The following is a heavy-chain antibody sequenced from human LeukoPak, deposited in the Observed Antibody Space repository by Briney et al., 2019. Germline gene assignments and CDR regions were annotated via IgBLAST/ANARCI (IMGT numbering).Heavy chain of an antibody. CDR3: SSSSSFVVVPAAYIWFDH. Sequence: GASVKVSCKASGYTFTSYGISWVRQAPGQGLEWRGWISAYNGNTNYAQTFQGRVTMTRDTSISTAYMELSRLRSYNTDVYYCSSSSSFVVVPAAYIWFDHWGQGTLVTVSS. CDR2: ISAYNGNT. D-gene: IGHD2-2*01. CDR1: GYTFTSYG. V-gene: IGHV1-18*01. J-gene: IGHJ5*02.